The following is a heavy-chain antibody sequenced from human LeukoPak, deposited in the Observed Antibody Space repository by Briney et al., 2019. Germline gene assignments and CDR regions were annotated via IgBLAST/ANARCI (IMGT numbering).Heavy chain of an antibody. Sequence: GGSLTLSCAASGFTFSSYSMNWVRQAPRKGLDRVSSISSSSSYIYYADSVKGRFTISRDNAKNSLYLQMNSLRAEDTAVYYCARDPPTTPEEYSSSSPTLYWGQGTLVTVSS. D-gene: IGHD6-6*01. CDR2: ISSSSSYI. V-gene: IGHV3-21*01. J-gene: IGHJ4*02. CDR1: GFTFSSYS. CDR3: ARDPPTTPEEYSSSSPTLY.